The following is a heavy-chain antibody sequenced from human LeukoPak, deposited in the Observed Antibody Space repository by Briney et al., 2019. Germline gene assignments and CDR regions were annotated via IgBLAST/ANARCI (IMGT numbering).Heavy chain of an antibody. CDR1: SNTFGSKG. CDR2: ISGYNGNT. J-gene: IGHJ4*02. V-gene: IGHV1-18*01. D-gene: IGHD6-19*01. CDR3: AREAGPFDY. Sequence: ASVKVSCKASSNTFGSKGISWVRQAPGQGLEWMGWISGYNGNTNYAQKFQGRVTMTTDTSTSTAYMELRSLRFDDTAMYYCAREAGPFDYWGQGTLVTVSS.